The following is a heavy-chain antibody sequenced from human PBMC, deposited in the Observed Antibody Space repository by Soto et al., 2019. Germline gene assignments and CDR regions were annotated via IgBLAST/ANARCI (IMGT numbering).Heavy chain of an antibody. CDR3: ARHRDTAMAAPFDY. CDR2: IYYSGST. D-gene: IGHD5-18*01. CDR1: GGSISSSSYY. Sequence: PSETLSLTCTVSGGSISSSSYYWGWIRQPPGKGLEWIGSIYYSGSTYYNPSLKSRVTISVDTSKNQFSLKLSSVTAADTAVYYCARHRDTAMAAPFDYWGQGTLVTVSS. V-gene: IGHV4-39*01. J-gene: IGHJ4*02.